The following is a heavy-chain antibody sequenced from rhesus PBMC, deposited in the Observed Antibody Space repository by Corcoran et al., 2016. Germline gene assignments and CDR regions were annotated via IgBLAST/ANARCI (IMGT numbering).Heavy chain of an antibody. CDR2: IYGSGSST. Sequence: QLQLQESGPGLVKPSETLSVTCAVSGGCISSSYWSWIRQVPGKGLEGIGYIYGSGSSTYYNPSLKSRGTLSDDTSQSQLSLKLRSVTTADTAVYYCAREAYSGSWNAEYFEFWGQGALVTVSS. CDR3: AREAYSGSWNAEYFEF. V-gene: IGHV4-169*02. D-gene: IGHD6-25*01. J-gene: IGHJ1*01. CDR1: GGCISSSY.